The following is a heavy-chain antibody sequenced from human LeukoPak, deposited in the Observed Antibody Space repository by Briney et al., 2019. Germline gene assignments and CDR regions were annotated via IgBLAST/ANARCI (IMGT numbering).Heavy chain of an antibody. D-gene: IGHD5/OR15-5a*01. CDR2: IRNKANSYTT. J-gene: IGHJ4*02. CDR1: GFTFIDRY. Sequence: GGSLRLSCAASGFTFIDRYMDWVRQAPGKGLEWIGRIRNKANSYTTEYAASVKGRFTVSRDDSKSSLFLQMNSLESEDTAVYYCARRNSVTQGLDNWGQGTLVTVSS. CDR3: ARRNSVTQGLDN. V-gene: IGHV3-72*01.